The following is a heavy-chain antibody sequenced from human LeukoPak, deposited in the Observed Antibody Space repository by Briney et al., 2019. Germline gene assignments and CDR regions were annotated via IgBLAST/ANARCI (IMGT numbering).Heavy chain of an antibody. CDR1: GFTFSNYG. CDR2: ISYDGSNK. D-gene: IGHD3-9*01. CDR3: ARDLRYCMDV. Sequence: GRSLRLSCAASGFTFSNYGMHWVRQAPGKGLEWVAVISYDGSNKYHADSVKGRFTISRDNSKNTLYLQMNSLRAEDTAVYYCARDLRYCMDVWGKGTTVTVSS. V-gene: IGHV3-30*03. J-gene: IGHJ6*04.